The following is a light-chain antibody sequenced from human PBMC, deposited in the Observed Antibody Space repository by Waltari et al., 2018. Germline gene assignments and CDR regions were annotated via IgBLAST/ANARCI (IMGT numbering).Light chain of an antibody. CDR1: QGVGKY. Sequence: EIVLTQSPGTLSLSPGERATLYCRASQGVGKYLAWYQQRPGQAPRLLLYHASIMATGIPDRFSVSWFVTDFSLTISRLEPGDFAVYYFQKYDFLPATFGQGTTVEIK. CDR3: QKYDFLPAT. J-gene: IGKJ1*01. V-gene: IGKV3-20*01. CDR2: HAS.